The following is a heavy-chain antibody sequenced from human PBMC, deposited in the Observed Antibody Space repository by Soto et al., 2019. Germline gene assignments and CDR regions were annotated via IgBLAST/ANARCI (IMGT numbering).Heavy chain of an antibody. Sequence: QVQLVESGGGVVQPGRSLRLSCAASGFTFSSYAMHWVRQAPGKGLEWVAVISYDGTNEFYADSVKGRFTISRDNSKNPLYLQMNSLRAEDTAVYYCARGYTAAPRTSHFDYWGQGTLVTVSS. CDR1: GFTFSSYA. J-gene: IGHJ4*02. V-gene: IGHV3-30-3*01. CDR3: ARGYTAAPRTSHFDY. CDR2: ISYDGTNE. D-gene: IGHD6-6*01.